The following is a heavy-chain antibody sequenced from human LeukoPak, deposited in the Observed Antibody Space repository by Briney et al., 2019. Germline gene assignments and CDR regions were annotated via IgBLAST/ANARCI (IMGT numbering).Heavy chain of an antibody. J-gene: IGHJ4*02. CDR1: GFIFSSYW. Sequence: PGGSLRLSCAASGFIFSSYWMSWVRQAPGKGLEWVANIKQDGSEKYYVDSVKGRFTISRDIAKNSLYLQMNSLRAEDTAVYYCVTDLVIKGYFDYWGQGALVTVSS. D-gene: IGHD2-21*01. CDR2: IKQDGSEK. CDR3: VTDLVIKGYFDY. V-gene: IGHV3-7*01.